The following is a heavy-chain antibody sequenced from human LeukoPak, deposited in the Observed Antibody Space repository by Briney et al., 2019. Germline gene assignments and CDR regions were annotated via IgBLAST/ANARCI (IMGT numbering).Heavy chain of an antibody. D-gene: IGHD3-22*01. CDR3: AKAGIDYYDSSGSSHYFDS. CDR2: ISYDGSDK. CDR1: GFTFCSYA. J-gene: IGHJ4*02. V-gene: IGHV3-30*04. Sequence: PGRSLRLSCAASGFTFCSYAMHWVRQAPGKGLEWMSVISYDGSDKYYADSVKGRFTISRDDSKNTLYMQMNSLRAEDTAVYYCAKAGIDYYDSSGSSHYFDSGGQRTLVTVSS.